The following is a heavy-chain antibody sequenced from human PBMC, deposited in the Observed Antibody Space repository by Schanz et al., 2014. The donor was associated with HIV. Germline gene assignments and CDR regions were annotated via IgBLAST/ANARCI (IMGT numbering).Heavy chain of an antibody. D-gene: IGHD3-22*01. J-gene: IGHJ6*02. CDR3: AKDRNYYESKYRGKGNYYYYYGMDV. CDR1: AFNFDSYG. Sequence: VQLVESGGGLVKPGRSLRLSCVASAFNFDSYGMHWVRQAPGKGLEWVAVISYDGTKKHYADSVKGRFTISRDNSKNSLYLVIKSLRAEDAAVYYCAKDRNYYESKYRGKGNYYYYYGMDVWGQGTTVTVSS. CDR2: ISYDGTKK. V-gene: IGHV3-30*18.